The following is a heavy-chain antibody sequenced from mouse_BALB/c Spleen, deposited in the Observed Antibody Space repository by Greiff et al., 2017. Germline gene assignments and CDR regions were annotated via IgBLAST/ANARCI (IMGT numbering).Heavy chain of an antibody. Sequence: VKLQESGPGLVQPSQSLSITCTVSGFSLTSYGVHWVRQSPGKGLEWLGVIWSGGSTDYNAAFISRLSISKDNSKSQVFFKMNSLQANDTAIYYCARNRAYGYFAYWGQGTLVTVSA. J-gene: IGHJ3*01. CDR3: ARNRAYGYFAY. CDR2: IWSGGST. CDR1: GFSLTSYG. D-gene: IGHD1-2*01. V-gene: IGHV2-2*02.